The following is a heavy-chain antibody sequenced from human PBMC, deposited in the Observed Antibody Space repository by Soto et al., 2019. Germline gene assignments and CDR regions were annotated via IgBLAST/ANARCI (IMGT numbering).Heavy chain of an antibody. Sequence: GGSLRLSCAASGFTFSGYVMNWVRQSPGKGLEWVSYISSSGSTIYYADSVKGRFTISRDNAKNSLYLQMNSLRAEDTAVYYCARVNWGYYYDSSGSGEFDYWGQGTLVTVSS. CDR1: GFTFSGYV. J-gene: IGHJ4*02. CDR3: ARVNWGYYYDSSGSGEFDY. V-gene: IGHV3-48*03. D-gene: IGHD3-22*01. CDR2: ISSSGSTI.